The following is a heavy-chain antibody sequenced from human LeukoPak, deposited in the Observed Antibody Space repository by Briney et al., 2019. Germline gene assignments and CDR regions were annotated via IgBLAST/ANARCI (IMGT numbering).Heavy chain of an antibody. CDR1: GFTFSSYS. CDR3: ARGGLTIAEATTSWYLDY. CDR2: ISRSSSTI. J-gene: IGHJ4*02. V-gene: IGHV3-48*01. Sequence: GGSLRLSCAASGFTFSSYSMNWVRQAPGKGLEWVSYISRSSSTIYYADSVKGRFTIPRDNPKNTLYLQINSLRGEDTAVYYCARGGLTIAEATTSWYLDYWGQGTLVTVSS. D-gene: IGHD1-26*01.